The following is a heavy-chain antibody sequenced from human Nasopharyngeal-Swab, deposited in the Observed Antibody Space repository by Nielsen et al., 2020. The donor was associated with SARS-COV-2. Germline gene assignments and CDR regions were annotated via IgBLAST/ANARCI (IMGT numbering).Heavy chain of an antibody. D-gene: IGHD3-10*01. J-gene: IGHJ5*02. V-gene: IGHV1-46*01. Sequence: WVRQAPGQGLEWMGIINPSGVTTTYAQKFQGRVTMTRDTSTRAVYTELSSLIYEDTAVYYCARGCVTTVVRGVGDWFDPWGQGTLVTVSS. CDR3: ARGCVTTVVRGVGDWFDP. CDR2: INPSGVTT.